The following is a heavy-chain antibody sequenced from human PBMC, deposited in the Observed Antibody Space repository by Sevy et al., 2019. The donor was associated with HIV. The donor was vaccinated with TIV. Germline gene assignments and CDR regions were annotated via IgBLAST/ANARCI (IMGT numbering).Heavy chain of an antibody. J-gene: IGHJ3*02. CDR3: AREGGVATTGDNDAFHI. CDR2: IIPIFGTP. D-gene: IGHD7-27*01. Sequence: ASVKVSCKASGDTFSTYGLSWVRQAPGQGLEWMGGIIPIFGTPNYAQKFQGRVTITADESASTAYMELSSLRSEDTALYYCAREGGVATTGDNDAFHIWGHGTLVTVSS. V-gene: IGHV1-69*13. CDR1: GDTFSTYG.